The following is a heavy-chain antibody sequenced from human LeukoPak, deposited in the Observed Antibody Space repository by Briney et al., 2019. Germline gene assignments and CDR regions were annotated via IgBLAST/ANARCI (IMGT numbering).Heavy chain of an antibody. V-gene: IGHV1-69*04. CDR1: GGTFSSYA. CDR3: ARRTSPRYCSGGSCYNYYYGMDV. D-gene: IGHD2-15*01. J-gene: IGHJ6*02. Sequence: GASVKVSCKASGGTFSSYAISWVRQAPGQGLEWMGRIIPTLGIANYAQKFQGRVTITADKSTSTAYMELSSLRSEDTAVYYCARRTSPRYCSGGSCYNYYYGMDVWGQGTTVTVSS. CDR2: IIPTLGIA.